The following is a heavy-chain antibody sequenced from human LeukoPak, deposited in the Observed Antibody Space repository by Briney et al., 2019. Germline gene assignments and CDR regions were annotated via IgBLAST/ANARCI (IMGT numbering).Heavy chain of an antibody. D-gene: IGHD1-26*01. CDR3: ARGRSVSYYDY. Sequence: PGGSLRLSCVASGFTLSTYWMHWVRQAPGKGLVWVSRINSDGSSTTYADSVKGRFAISRDNAKNTLFLQVNSLRAEDTAVYYCARGRSVSYYDYWGQGTLVTVSS. V-gene: IGHV3-74*01. CDR2: INSDGSST. CDR1: GFTLSTYW. J-gene: IGHJ4*02.